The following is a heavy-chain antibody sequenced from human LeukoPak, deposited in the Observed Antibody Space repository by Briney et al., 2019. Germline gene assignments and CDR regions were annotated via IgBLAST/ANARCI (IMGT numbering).Heavy chain of an antibody. J-gene: IGHJ4*02. CDR2: ISYDGSNK. CDR3: ARGSRIVGATKDY. V-gene: IGHV3-30*03. CDR1: GFIFSTHG. D-gene: IGHD1-26*01. Sequence: GGSLRLSCAASGFIFSTHGMHWVRQAPGKGLEWVAVISYDGSNKYCADSVKGRFTISRDNSKNTLYLQMNSLRAEDTAVYYCARGSRIVGATKDYWGQGTLVTVSS.